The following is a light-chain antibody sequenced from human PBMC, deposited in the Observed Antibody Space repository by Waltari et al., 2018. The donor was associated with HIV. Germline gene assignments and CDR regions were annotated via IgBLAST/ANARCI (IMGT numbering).Light chain of an antibody. Sequence: QSALTQPASVSGSPGQSITISCTGTSSAVGSYNLVSLYQQHPGKAPKLMIYEVSKRPSGVSNRFSGSKSGNTASLTISGLQAEDEADYYCCSYAGSSTFWVFGGGTKLTVL. CDR2: EVS. V-gene: IGLV2-23*02. CDR1: SSAVGSYNL. CDR3: CSYAGSSTFWV. J-gene: IGLJ3*02.